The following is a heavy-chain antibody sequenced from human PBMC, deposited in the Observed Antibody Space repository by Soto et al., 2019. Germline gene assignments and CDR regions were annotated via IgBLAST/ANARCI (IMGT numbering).Heavy chain of an antibody. Sequence: QEQLVESGGGVVQPGRSLRLSCEASRFTFSSYGMHWVRQAPGKGLEWVAVISYDGDYQNYADSVKGRFTISRDNSKKPMSLKMNNMRGEETALYYCVNSNTVTPWRYLDLCGRGTLGTVSS. V-gene: IGHV3-30*18. CDR3: VNSNTVTPWRYLDL. J-gene: IGHJ2*01. CDR1: RFTFSSYG. CDR2: ISYDGDYQ. D-gene: IGHD4-17*01.